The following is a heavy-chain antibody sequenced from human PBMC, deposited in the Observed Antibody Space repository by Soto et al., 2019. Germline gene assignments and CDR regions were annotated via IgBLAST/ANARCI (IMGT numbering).Heavy chain of an antibody. J-gene: IGHJ1*01. CDR2: INPSGGST. V-gene: IGHV1-46*01. CDR1: GYTFTSYY. D-gene: IGHD1-26*01. Sequence: ASVKVSCQASGYTFTSYYMHWVRQAPGQGLEWMGIINPSGGSTSYAQKFQGRVTMTRDTSTSTVYMELSSLRSEDTAVYYCARDPGAVGAPGYFQHWGQGTLVTVSS. CDR3: ARDPGAVGAPGYFQH.